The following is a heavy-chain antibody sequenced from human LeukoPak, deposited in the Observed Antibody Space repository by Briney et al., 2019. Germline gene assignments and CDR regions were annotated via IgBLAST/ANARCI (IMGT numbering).Heavy chain of an antibody. CDR2: INHSGST. D-gene: IGHD3-22*01. CDR3: ARTRNRLYYYDSSGYFFYFDY. Sequence: SETLSLTCAVYGGSFSGYYWSWIRQPPGKGLEWIGEINHSGSTNYNPSLKSGVTISVDTSNNQFSLKLSSVTAADTAVYYCARTRNRLYYYDSSGYFFYFDYWGQGTLVTVSS. J-gene: IGHJ4*02. V-gene: IGHV4-34*01. CDR1: GGSFSGYY.